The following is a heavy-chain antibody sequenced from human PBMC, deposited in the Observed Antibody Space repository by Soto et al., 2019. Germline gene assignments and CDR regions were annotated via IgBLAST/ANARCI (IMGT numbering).Heavy chain of an antibody. CDR3: ARDKITGLFDY. D-gene: IGHD2-8*02. CDR2: IYYSGNT. CDR1: GGSISSSSYY. V-gene: IGHV4-39*02. J-gene: IGHJ4*02. Sequence: SETLSLTCTVSGGSISSSSYYWGWIRQPPGKGLEWIGSIYYSGNTYYNPSLKSRVTISVDTAKNQFSLKLSSVTAADTAVYYCARDKITGLFDYWGQGTLVTVSS.